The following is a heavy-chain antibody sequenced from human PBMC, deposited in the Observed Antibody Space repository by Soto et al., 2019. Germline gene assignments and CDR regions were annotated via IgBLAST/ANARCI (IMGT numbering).Heavy chain of an antibody. CDR3: AGGKRITIFGRYYYYMDV. Sequence: SETLSLTCNVSGGSISGHYWSWVRQTPGKGLEWIGYIYYSGSTNYNPSLKSRVTISVDTSKNHFSLRLSSVTAADTAVYYCAGGKRITIFGRYYYYMDVWGKGTTVTVSS. CDR2: IYYSGST. D-gene: IGHD3-3*01. CDR1: GGSISGHY. J-gene: IGHJ6*03. V-gene: IGHV4-59*08.